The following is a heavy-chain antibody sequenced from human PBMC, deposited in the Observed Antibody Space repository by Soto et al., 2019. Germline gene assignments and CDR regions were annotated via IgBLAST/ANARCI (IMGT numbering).Heavy chain of an antibody. Sequence: PGESLKISCKGSGYRFTSYWIAWVRQMPGKGLECMGIINPDDSDTRYSPSSQGQVTISADKSINTAYLQWSSLKASDTAIYYCARPFDTSGWYDSWGQGTLVTVSS. D-gene: IGHD6-19*01. V-gene: IGHV5-51*01. CDR1: GYRFTSYW. J-gene: IGHJ5*01. CDR3: ARPFDTSGWYDS. CDR2: INPDDSDT.